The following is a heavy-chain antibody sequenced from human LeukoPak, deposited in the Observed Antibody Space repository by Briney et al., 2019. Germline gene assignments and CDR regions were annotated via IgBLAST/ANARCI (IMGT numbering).Heavy chain of an antibody. CDR3: ASQRYDYVWGSYRPTGYFDY. Sequence: SETLSLTCAVYGGSFSGYYWSWIRQPPGKGLEWIGEINHSGSTNYNPSLKSRVTISVDTSKNQFSLKLSSVTAADTAVYYCASQRYDYVWGSYRPTGYFDYWGQGTLVTVSS. CDR2: INHSGST. J-gene: IGHJ4*02. D-gene: IGHD3-16*02. CDR1: GGSFSGYY. V-gene: IGHV4-34*01.